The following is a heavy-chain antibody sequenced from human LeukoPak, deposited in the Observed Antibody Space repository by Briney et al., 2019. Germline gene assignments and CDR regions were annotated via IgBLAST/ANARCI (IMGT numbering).Heavy chain of an antibody. J-gene: IGHJ3*02. V-gene: IGHV1-46*01. Sequence: ASVKVSCKASGYTLTSHYMHWVRQAPGQGLEWMGIINPSGGSTSYAQKFQGRVTMTRDTSTSTVYMELSSLRSEDTAVYYCARDPEWPPGAFDIWGQGTMVTVSS. CDR3: ARDPEWPPGAFDI. CDR2: INPSGGST. D-gene: IGHD3-3*01. CDR1: GYTLTSHY.